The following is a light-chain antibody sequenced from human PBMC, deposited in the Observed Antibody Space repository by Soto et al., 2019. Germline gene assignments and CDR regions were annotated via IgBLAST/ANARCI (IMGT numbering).Light chain of an antibody. CDR2: KVS. CDR1: QSLLSSDGNTY. CDR3: QQANSFPLT. Sequence: DVVMTQSPLSLPVTLGQPASISCRSSQSLLSSDGNTYLNWFHQRPGQSPRRLIYKVSTRDSGVPSRFSGSGSGTDFTLTISSLQPEDFATYYCQQANSFPLTFGQGTRLEI. V-gene: IGKV2-30*01. J-gene: IGKJ5*01.